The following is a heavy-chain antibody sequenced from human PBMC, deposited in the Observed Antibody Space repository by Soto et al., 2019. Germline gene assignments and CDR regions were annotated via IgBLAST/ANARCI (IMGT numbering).Heavy chain of an antibody. CDR1: GGSISSYY. Sequence: PSETLSLTCTVSGGSISSYYWSWIRQPPGKGQEWNGYIYYSASTNYNPSLKSRVTISVDTSKNQFSLKLSSVTAADTAVYYCARWTYYYDSSGYYNWFDPWGQGTLVTVSS. CDR2: IYYSAST. V-gene: IGHV4-59*01. CDR3: ARWTYYYDSSGYYNWFDP. D-gene: IGHD3-22*01. J-gene: IGHJ5*02.